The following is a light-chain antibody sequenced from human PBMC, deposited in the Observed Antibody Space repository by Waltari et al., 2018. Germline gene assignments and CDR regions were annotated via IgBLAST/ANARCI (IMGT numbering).Light chain of an antibody. V-gene: IGKV1-5*03. CDR3: QRYDDYPPA. J-gene: IGKJ4*01. CDR2: KAS. CDR1: QSVSHW. Sequence: DIQMTHSPSTLTASAGDRVTITGRASQSVSHWLAWYQQKPGKAPKLLISKASSLEKEVPSRFSGSGSGTEFTLTITNLQPDDFATFYCQRYDDYPPAFGGGTKVEIK.